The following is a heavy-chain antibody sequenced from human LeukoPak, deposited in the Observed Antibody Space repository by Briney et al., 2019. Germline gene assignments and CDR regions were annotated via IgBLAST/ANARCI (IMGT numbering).Heavy chain of an antibody. D-gene: IGHD3-10*01. Sequence: SETLSLTCTVSGYSISSGYYWGWIRQPPGKGLEWIGSIYHSGSTYYNPSLKSRVTISVDTSKNQFSLKLSSVTAADTAVYYCARQITMVRGVIKFYYYYMDVWGKGTTVTTSS. CDR1: GYSISSGYY. CDR3: ARQITMVRGVIKFYYYYMDV. CDR2: IYHSGST. J-gene: IGHJ6*03. V-gene: IGHV4-38-2*02.